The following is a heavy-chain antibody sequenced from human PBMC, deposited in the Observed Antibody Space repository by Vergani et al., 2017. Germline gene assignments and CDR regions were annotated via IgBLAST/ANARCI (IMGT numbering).Heavy chain of an antibody. Sequence: QVQLQESGPGLVKPSETLSLTCAVSGYSISSGYYWGWIRQPPGKGLEWIGSIYHSGSTYYNPSLKSRVTISVDTSKNQFSLKLSSVTAADTAVYYCARAYVPAANNWFDPWGQGTLVTVSS. CDR2: IYHSGST. CDR3: ARAYVPAANNWFDP. CDR1: GYSISSGYY. D-gene: IGHD2-2*01. V-gene: IGHV4-38-2*01. J-gene: IGHJ5*02.